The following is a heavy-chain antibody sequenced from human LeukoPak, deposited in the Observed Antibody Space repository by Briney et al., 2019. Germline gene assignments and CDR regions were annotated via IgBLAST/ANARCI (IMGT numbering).Heavy chain of an antibody. CDR2: INPRPGST. V-gene: IGHV1-46*01. J-gene: IGHJ4*02. CDR3: ARAVFRFMEDGQEYLDY. D-gene: IGHD3-3*01. Sequence: ASVKVSCKASGYTFSNYYMHWVRQAPGQGLESMGIINPRPGSTSYAQKFQGRVTMSRDTSMSTVYMELRSLRSEDTAVYYCARAVFRFMEDGQEYLDYWGQGTLVTVSS. CDR1: GYTFSNYY.